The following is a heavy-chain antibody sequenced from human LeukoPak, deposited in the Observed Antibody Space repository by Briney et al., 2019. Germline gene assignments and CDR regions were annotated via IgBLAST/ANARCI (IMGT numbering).Heavy chain of an antibody. J-gene: IGHJ4*02. Sequence: SETLSLTCAVYGGSFSGYYWSWIRQPPGKGLEWIGEINHSGSTNYNPSLKSRVTISVDTSKNQFSLKLSSVTAADTAVYYCARGHYSSSSDYFDYWGQGTLVTVPS. CDR1: GGSFSGYY. CDR3: ARGHYSSSSDYFDY. D-gene: IGHD6-6*01. V-gene: IGHV4-34*01. CDR2: INHSGST.